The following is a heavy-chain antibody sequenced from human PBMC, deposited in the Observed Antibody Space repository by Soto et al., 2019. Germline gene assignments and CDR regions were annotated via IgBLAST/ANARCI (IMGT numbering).Heavy chain of an antibody. D-gene: IGHD3-3*01. CDR2: IIPIFGTA. J-gene: IGHJ6*02. Sequence: SVKVSCKASGGTFSSYAISWVRQAPGQGLEWMGGIIPIFGTANYAQKFQGRVTITADESTSTAYMELSSLRSEDTAVYYCARAYDFWSGNPIYYYYGMDVWGQGTTVTV. V-gene: IGHV1-69*13. CDR1: GGTFSSYA. CDR3: ARAYDFWSGNPIYYYYGMDV.